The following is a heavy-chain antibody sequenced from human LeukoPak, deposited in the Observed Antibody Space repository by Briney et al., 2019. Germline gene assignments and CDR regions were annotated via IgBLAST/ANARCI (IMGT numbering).Heavy chain of an antibody. V-gene: IGHV1-69*04. D-gene: IGHD6-13*01. Sequence: SVNVSCKASGGTFSSYASSWVPQAPGQGREWMGWIIPILGIANYAQKFQGRVTITADKSTSTAYMELSSLRSEDTAVYYCARGQPGIAAAGTFDYWGQGTLVTVSP. CDR2: IIPILGIA. CDR3: ARGQPGIAAAGTFDY. J-gene: IGHJ4*02. CDR1: GGTFSSYA.